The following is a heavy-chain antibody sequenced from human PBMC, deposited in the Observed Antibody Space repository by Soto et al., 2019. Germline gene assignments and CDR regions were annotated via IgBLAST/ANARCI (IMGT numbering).Heavy chain of an antibody. V-gene: IGHV1-69*01. CDR1: GGTFSSYA. Sequence: QVQLVQSGAEVKKPGSSVKVSCKASGGTFSSYAIXWVRQXXGQGLEWMGGIIPIFGTANYAQKFQGRVTITADESTSTAYMELSSLRSEDTXVYXXXIXXXXXXXXXLXDDYWGQGTLVTVSS. CDR3: XIXXXXXXXXXLXDDY. J-gene: IGHJ4*02. CDR2: IIPIFGTA.